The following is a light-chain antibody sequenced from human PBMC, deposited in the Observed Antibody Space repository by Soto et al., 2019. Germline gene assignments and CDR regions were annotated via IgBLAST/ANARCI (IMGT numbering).Light chain of an antibody. CDR2: GAS. CDR1: QSVSSN. J-gene: IGKJ2*01. CDR3: QEYGSSPGYT. Sequence: EIVMTQSPATLSVSPGERATLSCRASQSVSSNLAWYQQKPGQPPRLLVYGASTRATGIPDRFTGSGSGTDFTLTISRLEPEDFAVYYCQEYGSSPGYTFGQGTRLEIK. V-gene: IGKV3-20*01.